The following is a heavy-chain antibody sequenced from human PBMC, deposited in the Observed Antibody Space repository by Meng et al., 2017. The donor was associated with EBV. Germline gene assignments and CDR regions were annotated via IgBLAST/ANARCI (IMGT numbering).Heavy chain of an antibody. CDR1: GDSISSFYY. D-gene: IGHD6-19*01. CDR2: VHYTGST. CDR3: ARPFPSWQSPRLDPFGA. J-gene: IGHJ5*02. Sequence: QLQLQESGPGQVXXXXXLXLTXTXSGDSISSFYYWGWIRQPPGRGLEWIGSVHYTGSTYYSPSLKSRVTVSVDTSKNQFSLRLTSVTAADTAVYYCARPFPSWQSPRLDPFGAWGQGTLVTVSS. V-gene: IGHV4-39*01.